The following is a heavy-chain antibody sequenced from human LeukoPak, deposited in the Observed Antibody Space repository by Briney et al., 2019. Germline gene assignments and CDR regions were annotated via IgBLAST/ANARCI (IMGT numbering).Heavy chain of an antibody. CDR2: IKRETDGGTI. D-gene: IGHD3-22*01. CDR1: GFTLNNAW. CDR3: TTDRYYDNSELQFQH. V-gene: IGHV3-15*01. Sequence: GGSLRLSCAASGFTLNNAWMSWVRQAPGQGLERLGRIKRETDGGTIDYAAPVKGRFTISRDDSRNTLYLQMDSLKIDDTAVYYCTTDRYYDNSELQFQHWGQGTLVTVSS. J-gene: IGHJ1*01.